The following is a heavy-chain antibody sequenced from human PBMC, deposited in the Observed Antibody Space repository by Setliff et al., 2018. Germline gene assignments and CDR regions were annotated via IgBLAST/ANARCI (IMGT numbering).Heavy chain of an antibody. D-gene: IGHD2-21*02. CDR3: TTSGGGDCYGCNWFDP. Sequence: GESLKISCKGSGYSFSYFSMSWVRQAPGKGLEWVSYMSSSSSYIYYADSVKGRFTISRDNAKNSLFLQMNSLTAEDTARYYCTTSGGGDCYGCNWFDPWGQGTLVTVSS. J-gene: IGHJ5*02. CDR1: GYSFSYFS. CDR2: MSSSSSYI. V-gene: IGHV3-21*01.